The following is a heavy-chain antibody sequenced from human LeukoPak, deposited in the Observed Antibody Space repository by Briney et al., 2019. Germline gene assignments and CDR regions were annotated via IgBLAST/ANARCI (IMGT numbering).Heavy chain of an antibody. CDR1: GFTFSDYY. CDR2: VYSGGST. V-gene: IGHV3-66*01. CDR3: ARNYGDYPSYFDY. J-gene: IGHJ4*02. Sequence: GGSLRLSCAASGFTFSDYYMSWIRQAPGKGLEWVSVVYSGGSTYYADSVKGRFTISRDNSKNTLYLQMNSLRAEDTAVYYCARNYGDYPSYFDYWGQGTLVTVSS. D-gene: IGHD4-17*01.